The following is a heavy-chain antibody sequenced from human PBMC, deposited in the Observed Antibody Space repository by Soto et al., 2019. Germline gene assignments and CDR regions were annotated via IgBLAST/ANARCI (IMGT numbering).Heavy chain of an antibody. Sequence: QLQLQESGPGLVKPSETLSLTCTVSGGSISSSRYYWGWIRQPPGKGLEWIGSIYSSGSTYYNVSLKSRVTISVDTSKKQYSLQLTSVTAADTAVYYCATMAGVAGTSAYYYMDVWGKGTTVTVSS. CDR2: IYSSGST. CDR1: GGSISSSRYY. V-gene: IGHV4-39*01. J-gene: IGHJ6*03. D-gene: IGHD6-19*01. CDR3: ATMAGVAGTSAYYYMDV.